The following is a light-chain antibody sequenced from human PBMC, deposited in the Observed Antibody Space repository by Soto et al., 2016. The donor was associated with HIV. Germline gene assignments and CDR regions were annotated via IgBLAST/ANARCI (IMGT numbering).Light chain of an antibody. CDR3: YSATDNYRGV. V-gene: IGLV3-27*01. CDR1: LLSKKY. CDR2: KDI. J-gene: IGLJ3*02. Sequence: SYELTQPSSVSVSSGQTARITCSGDLLSKKYARWFQQKPGQAPILVIYKDIERPSGIPERLSGFKSGTTVTLTISGAQLEDEADYYCYSATDNYRGVFGGGTKLTVL.